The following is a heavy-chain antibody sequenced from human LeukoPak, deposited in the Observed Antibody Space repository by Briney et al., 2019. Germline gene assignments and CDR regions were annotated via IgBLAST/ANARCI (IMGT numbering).Heavy chain of an antibody. J-gene: IGHJ4*02. CDR1: GFTFGRYG. V-gene: IGHV3-30*03. D-gene: IGHD6-13*01. CDR3: ASHWAQQVVSDY. CDR2: ISYDGKNK. Sequence: GGSLRLSCAASGFTFGRYGMHWVRQAPGKGLEWVAVISYDGKNKYYADSVKGRFTISRDNSKNTLYLQMSSLRAEDTAIYYCASHWAQQVVSDYWGQGTLVTVSS.